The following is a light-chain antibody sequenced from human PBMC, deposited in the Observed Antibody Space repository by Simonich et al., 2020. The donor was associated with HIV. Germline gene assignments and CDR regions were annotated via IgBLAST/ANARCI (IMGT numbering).Light chain of an antibody. CDR2: GAS. CDR3: QQSYSIPFT. Sequence: EIVMTQSPATLSVSPGERVTLSCRASQSVSSNLAWYQQKPGQAPRLLIYGASTRATGTPARFSGSGSGTEFTLTVSSLQPEDFATYYCQQSYSIPFTFGPGTKVDIK. CDR1: QSVSSN. J-gene: IGKJ3*01. V-gene: IGKV3-15*01.